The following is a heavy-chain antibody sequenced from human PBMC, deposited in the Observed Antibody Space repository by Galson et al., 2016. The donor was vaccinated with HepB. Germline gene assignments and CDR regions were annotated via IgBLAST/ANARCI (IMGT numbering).Heavy chain of an antibody. J-gene: IGHJ4*01. CDR1: GYDFASLW. V-gene: IGHV5-51*01. CDR3: ARRGSNNGLDY. D-gene: IGHD2-8*01. CDR2: IFPDDSDT. Sequence: QSGAEVKEPGESLRISCETSGYDFASLWIAWVRQKPGEGLEWMGMIFPDDSDTKYNPPFQGLAIISADKSINTTFLQWSSLKASDTAMYYCARRGSNNGLDYWGQGTPVSVS.